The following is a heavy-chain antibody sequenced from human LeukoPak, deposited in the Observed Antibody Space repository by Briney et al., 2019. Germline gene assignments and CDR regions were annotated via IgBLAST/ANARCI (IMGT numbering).Heavy chain of an antibody. V-gene: IGHV3-21*01. CDR2: ISSSSYI. CDR1: GFTFSSYS. J-gene: IGHJ3*02. CDR3: ARGRDGPIAFDI. Sequence: GGSLRLSCAASGFTFSSYSMNWVRQAPGKGLEWVSSISSSSYIYYADSVKGRFTISRDNAKNSLHLQMNSLRAEDTAVYYCARGRDGPIAFDIWGQGTMVTVSS.